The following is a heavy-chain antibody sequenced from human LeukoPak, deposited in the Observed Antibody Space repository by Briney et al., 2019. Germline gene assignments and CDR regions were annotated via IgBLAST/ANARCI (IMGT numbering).Heavy chain of an antibody. CDR2: LYSGGDT. J-gene: IGHJ6*02. D-gene: IGHD2-21*02. Sequence: GGSLRLSCAASGFTVSSNYINWVRQAPGKGLEWVSVLYSGGDTYYADSVKGRFTVSRDNAKNTLYLQMNSLRAEDTAVYYCSRDSLSSCGGDCYSGLDVWGQGTTVTVSS. CDR3: SRDSLSSCGGDCYSGLDV. V-gene: IGHV3-53*01. CDR1: GFTVSSNY.